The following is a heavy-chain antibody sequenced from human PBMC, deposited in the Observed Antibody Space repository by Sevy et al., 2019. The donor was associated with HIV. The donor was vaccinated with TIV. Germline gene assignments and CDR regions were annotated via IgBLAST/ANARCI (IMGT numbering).Heavy chain of an antibody. CDR2: INESGTS. J-gene: IGHJ5*01. CDR1: SGSLNNYY. Sequence: SETLSLTCAVYSGSLNNYYWTWIRQSPGTGLEWIGEINESGTSNYDPSLKSRLTLSLDTPMRQFSLRLDSVTAADTAIYYCARGSWVGDTTPIDSWGHGTPVTVSS. V-gene: IGHV4-34*01. CDR3: ARGSWVGDTTPIDS. D-gene: IGHD3-3*01.